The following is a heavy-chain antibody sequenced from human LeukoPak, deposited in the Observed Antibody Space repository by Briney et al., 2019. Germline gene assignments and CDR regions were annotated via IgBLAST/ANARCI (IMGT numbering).Heavy chain of an antibody. D-gene: IGHD2-2*01. CDR3: ASPIGYCSSTSCQHDAFDI. J-gene: IGHJ3*02. CDR2: IYDSGST. Sequence: SETLSLTCTVSGGSIRSSYYYWGWIRQPPGKGLEWIGSIYDSGSTYYNPSLKSRVTISVDTSKNQFSLKLNSVTAADTAVYYCASPIGYCSSTSCQHDAFDIWGQGTMVTASS. CDR1: GGSIRSSYYY. V-gene: IGHV4-39*01.